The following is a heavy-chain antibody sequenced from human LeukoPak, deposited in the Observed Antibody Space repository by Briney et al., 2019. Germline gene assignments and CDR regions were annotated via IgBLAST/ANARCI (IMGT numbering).Heavy chain of an antibody. CDR2: IYSGGST. V-gene: IGHV3-53*01. CDR1: GFTVSSNY. J-gene: IGHJ6*03. D-gene: IGHD3-3*01. Sequence: GGSLRLSCAASGFTVSSNYMSWVRQAPGKGLEWVSVIYSGGSTYYADSVKGRFTISRDNSENTMYLQMNSLRAEDTAVYYCAKTIELRFPYYMDVWGKGTTVTVSS. CDR3: AKTIELRFPYYMDV.